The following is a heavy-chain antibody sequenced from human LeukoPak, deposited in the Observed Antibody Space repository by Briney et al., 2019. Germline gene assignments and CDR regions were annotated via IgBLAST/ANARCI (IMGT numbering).Heavy chain of an antibody. J-gene: IGHJ6*03. Sequence: GASVKVSCKASGYAFTGYYMHWVRQAPGQGLEWMGWINPNSGGTNYAQKFQGRVTMTRDTSISTAYMELSRLRSDDTAVYYCARDSRIAAANYYYYYMDVWGKGTTVTVSS. CDR2: INPNSGGT. CDR1: GYAFTGYY. V-gene: IGHV1-2*02. CDR3: ARDSRIAAANYYYYYMDV. D-gene: IGHD6-13*01.